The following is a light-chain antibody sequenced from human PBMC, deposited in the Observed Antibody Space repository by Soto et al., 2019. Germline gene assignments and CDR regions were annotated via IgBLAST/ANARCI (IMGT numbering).Light chain of an antibody. V-gene: IGLV2-14*01. CDR1: SSDVGGYNY. J-gene: IGLJ1*01. Sequence: QSVLTQPPSASGSPGQSLTISCTGTSSDVGGYNYVSWYQQHPGQAPKLIIYEVSDRPSGVSPRFSGSKSGNTASLTISGLQVEDEADYFCTSYTSTIPYVFGSGTKVTVL. CDR2: EVS. CDR3: TSYTSTIPYV.